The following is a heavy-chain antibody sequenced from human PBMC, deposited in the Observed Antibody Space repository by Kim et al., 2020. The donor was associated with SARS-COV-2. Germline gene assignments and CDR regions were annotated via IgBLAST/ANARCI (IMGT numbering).Heavy chain of an antibody. J-gene: IGHJ6*02. CDR1: GFSFSGYN. Sequence: GSLRLSCAASGFSFSGYNMNWVRQAPGKGLEWISYISGTSNSINYADSVKGRFTISRDNAKNSLYLQMSSLTDADTAVYYCARDADIAAPYYYNGMDVWGQGTTVTVS. D-gene: IGHD6-13*01. V-gene: IGHV3-48*02. CDR3: ARDADIAAPYYYNGMDV. CDR2: ISGTSNSI.